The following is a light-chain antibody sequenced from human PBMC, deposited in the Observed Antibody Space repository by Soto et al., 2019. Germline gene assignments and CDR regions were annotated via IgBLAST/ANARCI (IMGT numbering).Light chain of an antibody. CDR2: EVS. CDR3: SAYAGSSAPVL. J-gene: IGLJ2*01. CDR1: GSDIGASHF. Sequence: QSALTQPPSASGSPGQSVTISCTGTGSDIGASHFVSWYQRLPGKAPKLLIYEVSNRPSGVSNRFSGSKSGNTASLTISGLQAGDEAAYYCSAYAGSSAPVLFGGGTKLTVL. V-gene: IGLV2-14*01.